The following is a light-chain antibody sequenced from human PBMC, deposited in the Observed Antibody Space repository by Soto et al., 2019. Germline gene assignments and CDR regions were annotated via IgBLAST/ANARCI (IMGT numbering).Light chain of an antibody. V-gene: IGKV1-27*01. CDR1: QDINIY. CDR3: QKYDGAPLT. J-gene: IGKJ4*01. Sequence: DIQMTQSPSSLSASVGDRVTITCRAGQDINIYLAWDQQKPGKVPKLLISAASTLQSGVPSRFSGSGSGTDFTLTISSLQPEDVATYYCQKYDGAPLTFGGGTKVEIK. CDR2: AAS.